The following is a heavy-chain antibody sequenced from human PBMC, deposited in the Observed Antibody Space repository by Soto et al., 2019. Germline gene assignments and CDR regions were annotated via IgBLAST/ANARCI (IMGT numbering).Heavy chain of an antibody. V-gene: IGHV3-74*01. Sequence: EVQLVESGGGLVQPGGSLRLACADSGFSFSSYCVYWVRQAPGKGLVWVSRINSDGSSTNYADSVKGRFTISRDNAKKTLYLQMNSLRAEDTAVYYCASDQFVLDSNHIGGIDYWGQGALVIVS. CDR2: INSDGSST. J-gene: IGHJ4*02. D-gene: IGHD3-3*01. CDR1: GFSFSSYC. CDR3: ASDQFVLDSNHIGGIDY.